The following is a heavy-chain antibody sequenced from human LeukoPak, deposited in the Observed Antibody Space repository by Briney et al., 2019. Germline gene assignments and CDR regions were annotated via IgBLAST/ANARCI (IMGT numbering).Heavy chain of an antibody. J-gene: IGHJ4*02. D-gene: IGHD2-2*01. CDR1: GFTVSINY. CDR2: IYSGGST. CDR3: ARHFYCSSTSCYLPIGY. Sequence: GGSLRLSCAASGFTVSINYMSWVRQAPGKGLEWVSVIYSGGSTYYADSVKGRFTISRDNSKNTLYLQMNSLRAEDTAVYYCARHFYCSSTSCYLPIGYWGQGTLVTVSS. V-gene: IGHV3-53*01.